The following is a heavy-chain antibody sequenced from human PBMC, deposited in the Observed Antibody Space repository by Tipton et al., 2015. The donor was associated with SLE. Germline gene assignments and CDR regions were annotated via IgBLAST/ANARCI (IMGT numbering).Heavy chain of an antibody. CDR3: ARGLYDILTGYLLWVHFDY. CDR1: GGSFSGYY. V-gene: IGHV4-34*01. Sequence: LRLSCTVYGGSFSGYYWSWIRQPPGKGLEWIGEINHSGATNYNPSLKSRVTISVDTSRNQFSLKVNSVTAADTAVYYCARGLYDILTGYLLWVHFDYWGQGTLVTVSS. CDR2: INHSGAT. D-gene: IGHD3-9*01. J-gene: IGHJ4*02.